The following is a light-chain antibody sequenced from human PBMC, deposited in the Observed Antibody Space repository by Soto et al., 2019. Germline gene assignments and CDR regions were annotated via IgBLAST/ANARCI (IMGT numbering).Light chain of an antibody. CDR1: TSDLGDYKY. V-gene: IGLV2-14*01. J-gene: IGLJ1*01. Sequence: QSALTQPASVSGSPGQSITISCTGTTSDLGDYKYISWYQQHPGKVPKLIIYEVTNRPSGVSNRFSGSKSGNTASLTISGLQAEDEADYYCSSFKGTNSFVFGTGTKVTVL. CDR2: EVT. CDR3: SSFKGTNSFV.